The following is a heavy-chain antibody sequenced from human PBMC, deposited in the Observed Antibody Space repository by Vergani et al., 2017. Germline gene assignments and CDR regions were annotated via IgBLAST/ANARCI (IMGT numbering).Heavy chain of an antibody. D-gene: IGHD3-3*01. V-gene: IGHV4-4*07. J-gene: IGHJ4*02. CDR2: IYTSGST. Sequence: QVQLQESGPGLVKPSETLSLTCTVSGGSISSYYWSWIRQPAGKGLEWIGRIYTSGSTNYNPSLKSRVTISVDTSKNQFSLKLSSVTAADTAVYYCARGGLEWGPRAFDIWGQGTLVTVSS. CDR3: ARGGLEWGPRAFDI. CDR1: GGSISSYY.